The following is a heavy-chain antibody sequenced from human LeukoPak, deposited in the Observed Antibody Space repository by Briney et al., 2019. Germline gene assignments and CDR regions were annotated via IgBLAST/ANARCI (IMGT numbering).Heavy chain of an antibody. V-gene: IGHV1-24*01. CDR1: GYTLTKLA. J-gene: IGHJ4*02. Sequence: ASVKVSCKVSGYTLTKLAMHWVRQAPGQGLEWMGGFDPEDGETIYAQKFQGRVTMTEDTSTDTAYMELRSLRSEDTAVYYCATVGIAGANYYFDYWGQGTLVTVSS. D-gene: IGHD6-13*01. CDR2: FDPEDGET. CDR3: ATVGIAGANYYFDY.